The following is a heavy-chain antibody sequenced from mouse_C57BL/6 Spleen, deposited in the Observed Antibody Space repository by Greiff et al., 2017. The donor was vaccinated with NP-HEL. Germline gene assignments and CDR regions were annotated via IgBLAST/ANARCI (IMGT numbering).Heavy chain of an antibody. V-gene: IGHV5-4*01. CDR2: ISDGGSYT. D-gene: IGHD2-3*01. J-gene: IGHJ4*01. CDR1: GFTFSSYA. CDR3: ASGIYDGYYIYAMDY. Sequence: EVQVVESGGGLVKPGGSLKLSCAASGFTFSSYAMSWVRQTPEKRLEWVATISDGGSYTYYPDNVKGRFTISRDNAKNNLYLQMSHLKSEDTAMYYCASGIYDGYYIYAMDYWGQGTSVTVSS.